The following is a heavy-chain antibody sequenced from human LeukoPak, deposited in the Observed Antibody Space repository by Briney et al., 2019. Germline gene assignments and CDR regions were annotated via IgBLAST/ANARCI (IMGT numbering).Heavy chain of an antibody. CDR3: AGSYSDFWSGKNWFDP. Sequence: GGSLRLSCAASGFTFSDYYMSWIRQAPGKGLEWVSYISSSSSYTNYADSVKGRFTISRDNAKNSLYLQMNSLRAEDTAVYYCAGSYSDFWSGKNWFDPWGQGTLVTVSS. CDR2: ISSSSSYT. J-gene: IGHJ5*02. D-gene: IGHD3-3*01. V-gene: IGHV3-11*06. CDR1: GFTFSDYY.